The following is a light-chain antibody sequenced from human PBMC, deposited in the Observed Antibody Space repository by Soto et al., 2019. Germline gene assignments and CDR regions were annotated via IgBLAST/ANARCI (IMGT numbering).Light chain of an antibody. Sequence: DIQMTQSPSSVSASVGDRVTITCRASQGISTLLVWYQQKPGEAPKLLIYGASSVQSGVPSRFSGGGSGPDFTLTISSLQPEDFAAYYCQQSNRLPLTFGGGTKVEIK. CDR1: QGISTL. J-gene: IGKJ4*01. CDR3: QQSNRLPLT. CDR2: GAS. V-gene: IGKV1-12*01.